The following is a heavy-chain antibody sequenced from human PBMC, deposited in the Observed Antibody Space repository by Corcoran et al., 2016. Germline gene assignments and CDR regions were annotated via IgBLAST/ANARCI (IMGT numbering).Heavy chain of an antibody. J-gene: IGHJ6*02. CDR1: GFNFNSYG. V-gene: IGHV3-33*01. Sequence: QMQLVESGGGVVQPGRSLRLSCAATGFNFNSYGMHWVRQAPGKGLEWVAIIWYDGNKQYYADSVKGRFTISRDNSRNTVHLQMNSLRDEDTAVYFCAREGAPGGPSHPLYGMDVWGQGTAVTVSS. CDR3: AREGAPGGPSHPLYGMDV. CDR2: IWYDGNKQ. D-gene: IGHD3-16*01.